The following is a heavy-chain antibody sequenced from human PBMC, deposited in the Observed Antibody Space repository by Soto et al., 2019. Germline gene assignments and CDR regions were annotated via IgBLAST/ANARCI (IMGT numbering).Heavy chain of an antibody. CDR3: AREGRIAGGFDY. CDR1: GFIFSSYA. CDR2: ISYDGSNK. Sequence: QVQLVESGGGVVQPGRSLRLSCAASGFIFSSYAMHWVRQAPGKGLEWVAVISYDGSNKYYADSVKGRFTISRDNSKNTQYLQMISLRAEDMAVYYCAREGRIAGGFDYWGEGTLVTVSS. D-gene: IGHD1-20*01. V-gene: IGHV3-30-3*01. J-gene: IGHJ4*02.